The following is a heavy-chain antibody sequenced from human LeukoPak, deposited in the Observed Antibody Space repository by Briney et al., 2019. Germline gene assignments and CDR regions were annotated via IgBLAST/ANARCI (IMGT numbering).Heavy chain of an antibody. V-gene: IGHV4-34*01. Sequence: PSETLSLTCAVYGGSFSGYYWSWIRQPPGKGLEWIWEINHSGSTNYNPSLKSRVTIAVDTSKNQFSLKLSSVTAADTAVYYCARGAVGATRFYYYYGMDVWGQGTTVTVSS. D-gene: IGHD1-26*01. CDR3: ARGAVGATRFYYYYGMDV. CDR1: GGSFSGYY. CDR2: INHSGST. J-gene: IGHJ6*02.